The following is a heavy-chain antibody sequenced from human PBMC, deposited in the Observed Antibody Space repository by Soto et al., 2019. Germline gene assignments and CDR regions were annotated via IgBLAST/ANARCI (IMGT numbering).Heavy chain of an antibody. D-gene: IGHD3-22*01. V-gene: IGHV3-53*01. J-gene: IGHJ6*02. CDR3: ARPRTKYYYDSSGYHYYYYGIDV. Sequence: PGGSLRLSCAASGFTVSSNYMSWVRQAPGKGLEWVSVIYRGGSTYYADSVKGRFTISRDNSKNTLYHQMNSLRAEDTAVYYCARPRTKYYYDSSGYHYYYYGIDVSGQGTTVTVYS. CDR2: IYRGGST. CDR1: GFTVSSNY.